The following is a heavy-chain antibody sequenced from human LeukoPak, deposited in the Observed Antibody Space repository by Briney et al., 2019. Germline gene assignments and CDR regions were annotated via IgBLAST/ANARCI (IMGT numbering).Heavy chain of an antibody. CDR3: ARSIYYYGSGSYYIKAAFDI. V-gene: IGHV4-34*01. CDR2: INHSGST. D-gene: IGHD3-10*01. J-gene: IGHJ3*02. CDR1: GGSFSGYY. Sequence: SETLSLTCAVYGGSFSGYYWSWIRQPPGKGLEWIGEINHSGSTNYNPSLKSRVTISVDTSKNQFSLKLSSVTAADTAVYYCARSIYYYGSGSYYIKAAFDIWGQGTMVTVSS.